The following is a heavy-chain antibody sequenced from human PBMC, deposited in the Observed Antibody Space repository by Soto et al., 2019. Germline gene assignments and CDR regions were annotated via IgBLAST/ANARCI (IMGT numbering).Heavy chain of an antibody. D-gene: IGHD5-12*01. CDR2: ISYDGNNK. V-gene: IGHV3-30-3*01. CDR3: ARGEWLQFRNGDIDY. CDR1: GFTFSSYA. Sequence: QVQLVESGGGVVQPGRSLRLSCAASGFTFSSYAMHWVRQAPGKGLEWVAVISYDGNNKYYADSVKGRFTISRDNYQNTLYLQMNSLRAEDTAVYYCARGEWLQFRNGDIDYWGQGTLVTVSS. J-gene: IGHJ4*02.